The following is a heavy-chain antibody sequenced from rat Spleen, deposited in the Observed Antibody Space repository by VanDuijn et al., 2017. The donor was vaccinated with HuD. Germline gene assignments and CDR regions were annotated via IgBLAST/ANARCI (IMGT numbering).Heavy chain of an antibody. CDR1: GFTFSNYD. Sequence: EVQLVESGGGLVQPGRSMKVSCTASGFTFSNYDMAWVRQAPTKGLEWVASISYDGTATYYRDSVKGRFTLSRDNAKNTLYLQMDSLRSEETATYYCARGLYSSYIYGVMDAWGQGASVTVSS. V-gene: IGHV5-25*01. CDR3: ARGLYSSYIYGVMDA. CDR2: ISYDGTAT. D-gene: IGHD1-2*01. J-gene: IGHJ4*01.